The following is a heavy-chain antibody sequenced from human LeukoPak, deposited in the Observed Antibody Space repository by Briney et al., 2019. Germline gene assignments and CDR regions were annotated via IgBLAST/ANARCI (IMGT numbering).Heavy chain of an antibody. CDR3: APHIAAADY. CDR1: GFTLSSYA. CDR2: ISGSGGST. V-gene: IGHV3-23*01. Sequence: GGSLRLSCAASGFTLSSYAMSWVRQDPGKGLEWVSAISGSGGSTYYADSVKGRLTISRDNSKNTLYLQMNSLRAEDTAVYYCAPHIAAADYWGQGTLVTVSS. D-gene: IGHD6-13*01. J-gene: IGHJ4*02.